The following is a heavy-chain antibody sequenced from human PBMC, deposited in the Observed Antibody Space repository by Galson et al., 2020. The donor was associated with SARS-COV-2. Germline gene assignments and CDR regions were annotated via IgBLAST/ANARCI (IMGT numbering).Heavy chain of an antibody. CDR2: ISYDGSNK. CDR3: ARALVGYYDMDV. CDR1: GFTFSSYA. V-gene: IGHV3-30*04. J-gene: IGHJ6*03. Sequence: GGSLRLSCAASGFTFSSYAMHWVRQAPGKGLEWVAVISYDGSNKYYADSVKGRFTISRDKSKNTLYLQMNSLRAEDTAVYYCARALVGYYDMDVWGKGTTVTVSS.